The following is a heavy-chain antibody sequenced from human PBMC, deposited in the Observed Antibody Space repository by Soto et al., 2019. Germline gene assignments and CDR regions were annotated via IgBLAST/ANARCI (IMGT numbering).Heavy chain of an antibody. D-gene: IGHD2-15*01. CDR1: GYSFSSQW. J-gene: IGHJ4*02. CDR3: ATPGFCSRGSCSNGPDY. CDR2: IYPGDSDT. V-gene: IGHV5-51*01. Sequence: GESLKISCKGSGYSFSSQWIGWVRQIPGRGLEWMGIIYPGDSDTIYSPSFQGQVTFSVDKSISTAYLQWSSLKASDTAMYYCATPGFCSRGSCSNGPDYWGQGTLVTVSS.